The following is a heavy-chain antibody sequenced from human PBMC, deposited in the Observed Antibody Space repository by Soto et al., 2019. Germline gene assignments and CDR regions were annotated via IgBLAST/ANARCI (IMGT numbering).Heavy chain of an antibody. J-gene: IGHJ5*02. CDR2: ISYDGSNK. D-gene: IGHD3-16*01. Sequence: SLRLSCAASGFTFSSYAMHWVRQAPGKGLEWVAVISYDGSNKYYADSVKGRFTISRDNSKNTLYLQMNSLRAEDTAVYYCARERGPIMITFGGVIGLFDPWGQGTLVTVSS. CDR1: GFTFSSYA. CDR3: ARERGPIMITFGGVIGLFDP. V-gene: IGHV3-30-3*01.